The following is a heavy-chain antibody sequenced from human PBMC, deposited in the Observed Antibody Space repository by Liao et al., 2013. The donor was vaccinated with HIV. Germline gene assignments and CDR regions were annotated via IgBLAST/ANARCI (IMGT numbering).Heavy chain of an antibody. CDR1: GGSFSGYY. J-gene: IGHJ4*02. CDR3: ASSPRAVAGTGDIDY. D-gene: IGHD6-19*01. V-gene: IGHV4-34*01. CDR2: INDSGST. Sequence: QVQLQQWGAGLLKPSETLSLTCAVYGGSFSGYYRSWIRQPPGKGPEWIGEINDSGSTNYNPSLKSRVTISVDTSKNQFSLKLSSVTAADTAVYYCASSPRAVAGTGDIDYWGQGTLVTVSS.